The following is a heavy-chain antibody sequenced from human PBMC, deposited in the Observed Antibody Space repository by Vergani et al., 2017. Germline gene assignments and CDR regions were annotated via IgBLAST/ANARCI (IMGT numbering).Heavy chain of an antibody. CDR3: AGDGVTGWELPLDY. CDR1: GGTFSSYA. CDR2: IIPSLGIA. J-gene: IGHJ4*02. Sequence: QVQLVQSGAEVKKPGSSVKVSCKASGGTFSSYAISWVRQAPGQGLEWMGRIIPSLGIANYAQKFQGRVTITGDKSTSTAYMELSSLRSEDTAVYYCAGDGVTGWELPLDYWGQGTLVTVSS. D-gene: IGHD1-26*01. V-gene: IGHV1-69*04.